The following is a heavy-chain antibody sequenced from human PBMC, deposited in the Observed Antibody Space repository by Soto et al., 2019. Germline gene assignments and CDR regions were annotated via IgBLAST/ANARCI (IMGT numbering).Heavy chain of an antibody. J-gene: IGHJ4*02. D-gene: IGHD6-13*01. CDR2: VYRTGST. CDR3: ARARGTIAEAAIFDC. CDR1: GGSISTSNW. V-gene: IGHV4-4*02. Sequence: SETLSLTCAVSGGSISTSNWWSWVRQPPGKWLEWIGEVYRTGSTNYNPSLESRLSISVDKSKNQFSLKLTSVTAADTAVYYCARARGTIAEAAIFDCCGQGTLVT.